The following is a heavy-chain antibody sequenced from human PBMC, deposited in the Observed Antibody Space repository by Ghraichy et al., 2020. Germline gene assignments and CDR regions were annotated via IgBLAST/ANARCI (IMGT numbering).Heavy chain of an antibody. CDR2: ISSSSSTI. CDR1: GFTFSSYS. J-gene: IGHJ3*02. CDR3: ASLTYYYDSSGYSDAFDI. D-gene: IGHD3-22*01. V-gene: IGHV3-48*04. Sequence: GGSLRLSCAASGFTFSSYSMNWVRQAPGKGLEWVSYISSSSSTIYYADSVKGRFTISRDNAKNSLYLQMNSLRAEDTAVYYCASLTYYYDSSGYSDAFDIWGQGTMVTVSS.